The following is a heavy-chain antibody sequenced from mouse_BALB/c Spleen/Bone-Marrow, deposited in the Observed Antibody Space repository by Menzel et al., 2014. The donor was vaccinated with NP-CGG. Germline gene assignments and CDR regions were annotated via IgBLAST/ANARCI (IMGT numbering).Heavy chain of an antibody. J-gene: IGHJ2*03. Sequence: EVKVEESGGGLVQPGGSLKLSCAASGFTFSSYGMSWVRQTPDKRLELVATINSNGGSTYCPDSVKGRFTISRDNAKNTLYLQMSSLKSEDTAMYYCARVWYFDYWGQGTSLTVSS. CDR2: INSNGGST. CDR1: GFTFSSYG. V-gene: IGHV5-6-3*01. CDR3: ARVWYFDY.